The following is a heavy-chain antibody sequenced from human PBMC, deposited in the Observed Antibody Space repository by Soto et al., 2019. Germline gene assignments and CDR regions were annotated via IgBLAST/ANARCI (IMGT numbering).Heavy chain of an antibody. Sequence: ETLSLTCTVSGGSISSYYWSWIRQPPGKGLEWIGYIYYSGSTNYNPSLKSRVTISVDMSKNQFSLKLSSVTAADTAVYYCARRYGPGFDYWGQGTLVTVSS. D-gene: IGHD4-17*01. V-gene: IGHV4-59*08. CDR2: IYYSGST. J-gene: IGHJ4*02. CDR3: ARRYGPGFDY. CDR1: GGSISSYY.